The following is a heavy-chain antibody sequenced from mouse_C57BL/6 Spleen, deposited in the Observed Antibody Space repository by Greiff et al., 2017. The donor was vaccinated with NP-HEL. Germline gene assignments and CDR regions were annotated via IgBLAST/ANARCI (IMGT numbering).Heavy chain of an antibody. CDR2: IYPSDSET. V-gene: IGHV1-52*01. CDR3: ERRDYSNYYFDY. Sequence: VQLQQPGAELVRPGSSVKLSCKASGYTFTSYWMHWVKQRPIQGLEWIGNIYPSDSETPYNQQFKDKATLPVDKSSSTAYMQLSSLTSEDSAVYYCERRDYSNYYFDYWGQGTTLTVSS. D-gene: IGHD2-5*01. J-gene: IGHJ2*01. CDR1: GYTFTSYW.